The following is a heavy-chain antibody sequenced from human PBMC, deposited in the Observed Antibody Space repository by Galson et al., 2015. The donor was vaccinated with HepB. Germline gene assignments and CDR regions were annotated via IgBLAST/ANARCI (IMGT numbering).Heavy chain of an antibody. CDR3: ARLGSSSWYGVPGWFDP. D-gene: IGHD6-13*01. Sequence: LSLTCTVSGGSISSSSYYWGWIRQPPGKGLEWIGSIYYSGSTYYNPSLKSRVTISVDTSKNQFSLKLSSVTAADTAVYYCARLGSSSWYGVPGWFDPWGQGTLVTVSS. CDR2: IYYSGST. J-gene: IGHJ5*02. V-gene: IGHV4-39*07. CDR1: GGSISSSSYY.